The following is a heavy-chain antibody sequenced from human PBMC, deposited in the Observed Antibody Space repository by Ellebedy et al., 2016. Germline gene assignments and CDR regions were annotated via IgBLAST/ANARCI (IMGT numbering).Heavy chain of an antibody. Sequence: GESLKISCAASGFTFSSYSMNWVRQAPGKGLEWVSSISSSSSYIYYADSVKGRFTISRDNAKNSLYLQMNSLRAEDTAVYYCAREVLMHFYDSSGYPDYWGQGTLVTVSS. CDR2: ISSSSSYI. CDR3: AREVLMHFYDSSGYPDY. D-gene: IGHD3-22*01. J-gene: IGHJ4*02. V-gene: IGHV3-21*01. CDR1: GFTFSSYS.